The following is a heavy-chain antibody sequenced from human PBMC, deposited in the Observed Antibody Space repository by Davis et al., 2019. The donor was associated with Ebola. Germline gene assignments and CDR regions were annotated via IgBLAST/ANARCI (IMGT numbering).Heavy chain of an antibody. J-gene: IGHJ4*02. D-gene: IGHD3-10*01. CDR1: GFTFSNYG. V-gene: IGHV3-30*02. CDR2: IPFDGSHK. Sequence: GESLKISCAASGFTFSNYGMHWVRQAPGKGLEWVAFIPFDGSHKYYADSVKGRFTISRDNSKNTLYLQMNSLRAEDTAVYYCASPKYGWGSYHFDYWGQGTLVTVSS. CDR3: ASPKYGWGSYHFDY.